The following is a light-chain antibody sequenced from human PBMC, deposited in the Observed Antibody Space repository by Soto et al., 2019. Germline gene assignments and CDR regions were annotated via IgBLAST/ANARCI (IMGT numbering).Light chain of an antibody. CDR2: SNN. V-gene: IGLV1-47*02. CDR1: SSNIGSNY. J-gene: IGLJ3*02. CDR3: AAWDDSLSGWV. Sequence: QSVLTQPPSASGTPGQRVTLSCSGSSSNIGSNYVYWYQQLPGTAPKLLIYSNNQRPSGVPDRFSGSKSGTSASLAISGLRSEYEADYYCAAWDDSLSGWVFGEGTKLTAL.